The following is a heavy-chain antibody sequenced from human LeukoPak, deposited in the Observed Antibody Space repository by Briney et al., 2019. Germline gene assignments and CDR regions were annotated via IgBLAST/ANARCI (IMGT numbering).Heavy chain of an antibody. D-gene: IGHD3-10*01. Sequence: GSLRLSCAASGFTFSSYALHWVRQAPGKGLEWVAVLLFDGTITYYADSVKGRFTISRDNSKNTLYLQLNSLRAEDTAVYYCARDSTYYYDSGSSGPHYFGYWGQGTLVTVSS. J-gene: IGHJ4*02. V-gene: IGHV3-30*04. CDR1: GFTFSSYA. CDR2: LLFDGTIT. CDR3: ARDSTYYYDSGSSGPHYFGY.